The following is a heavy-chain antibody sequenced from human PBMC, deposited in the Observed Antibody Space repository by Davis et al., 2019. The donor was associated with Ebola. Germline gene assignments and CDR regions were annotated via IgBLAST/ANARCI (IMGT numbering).Heavy chain of an antibody. CDR3: ARRAGLQYYYGMDV. CDR1: GGSIDSGGYY. Sequence: SCTVSGGSIDSGGYYWSWIRQRPGKGLAWIGYMFYSGSTYYNPSLKSRVTISIDTSKNQFSLSLRSVTAADTAVYYCARRAGLQYYYGMDVWGKGTTVTVSA. CDR2: MFYSGST. J-gene: IGHJ6*04. V-gene: IGHV4-31*02. D-gene: IGHD5-18*01.